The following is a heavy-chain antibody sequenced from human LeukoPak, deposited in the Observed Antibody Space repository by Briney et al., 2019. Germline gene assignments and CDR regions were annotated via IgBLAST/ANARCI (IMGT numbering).Heavy chain of an antibody. D-gene: IGHD3-16*02. J-gene: IGHJ4*02. Sequence: SETLSLTCAVYGGSFSGRYWSWIRQPPGKGLEWLGEINHSGSTNYNPSLKSRVTISVDTSKNQFSLKLSSVTAADTAVYYCARGRSDYVWGSYRMYYFDYWGQGTLVTVSS. CDR2: INHSGST. CDR3: ARGRSDYVWGSYRMYYFDY. V-gene: IGHV4-34*01. CDR1: GGSFSGRY.